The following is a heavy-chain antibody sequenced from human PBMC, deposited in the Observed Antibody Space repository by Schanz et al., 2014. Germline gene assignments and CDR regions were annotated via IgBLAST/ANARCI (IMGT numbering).Heavy chain of an antibody. CDR3: ARGGGPEDVCDI. CDR1: GGTFSTYP. V-gene: IGHV1-69*02. J-gene: IGHJ3*02. Sequence: QVQLVQSGAEVKKPGSSMKVSCKASGGTFSTYPINWLRQAPGQGLEWMGRIIPIHGIVNYAQRFQDRVRIAADKSTSTTYMELSSLRSDDAAVYYWARGGGPEDVCDIWGDGTMHTVSS. D-gene: IGHD2-15*01. CDR2: IIPIHGIV.